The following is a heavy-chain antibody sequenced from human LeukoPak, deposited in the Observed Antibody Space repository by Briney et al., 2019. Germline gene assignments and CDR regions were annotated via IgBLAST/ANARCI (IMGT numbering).Heavy chain of an antibody. Sequence: PGGSLRLSCAASGFTFSSYWMSWVRQAPGKGLEWVSAISGSGGSTYYADSVKGRFTISRDNSKNTLYLQMNSLRAEDTAVYYCAKSSTVTTLVGVDYWGQGTLVTVSS. CDR2: ISGSGGST. D-gene: IGHD4-17*01. J-gene: IGHJ4*02. CDR3: AKSSTVTTLVGVDY. V-gene: IGHV3-23*01. CDR1: GFTFSSYW.